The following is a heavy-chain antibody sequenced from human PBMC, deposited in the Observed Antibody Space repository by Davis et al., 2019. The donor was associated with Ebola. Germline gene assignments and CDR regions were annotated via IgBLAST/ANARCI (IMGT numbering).Heavy chain of an antibody. D-gene: IGHD3-22*01. CDR3: ARAQGYYYDSSGYYYTTNWFDP. J-gene: IGHJ5*02. CDR1: GGSISNSNW. CDR2: IYPSGST. Sequence: SETLSLTCTVSGGSISNSNWWSWVRQSPGEGLEWIGEIYPSGSTNYNPSLKSRVTMSIDKSKNQFSLKLNSVTAADTAVYYCARAQGYYYDSSGYYYTTNWFDPWGQGTLVTVSS. V-gene: IGHV4-4*02.